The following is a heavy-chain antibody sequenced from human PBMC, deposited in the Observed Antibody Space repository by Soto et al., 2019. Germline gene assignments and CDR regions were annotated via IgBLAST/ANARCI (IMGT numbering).Heavy chain of an antibody. J-gene: IGHJ6*02. CDR3: ARSRDGYSFYFYYGMDG. CDR1: GFTFTSYG. D-gene: IGHD4-4*01. V-gene: IGHV3-30*03. CDR2: ILHDGSAE. Sequence: GGTLRLSCAASGFTFTSYGMHWVRQAPGKGLEWMALILHDGSAEYYADSVKGRFTISRDNSKNTLYLQMNSLRAEDTAVYYCARSRDGYSFYFYYGMDGWGQGTTVTVSS.